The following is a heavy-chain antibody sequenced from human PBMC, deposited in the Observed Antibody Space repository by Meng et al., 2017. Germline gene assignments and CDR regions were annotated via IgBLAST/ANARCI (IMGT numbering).Heavy chain of an antibody. CDR3: VLWFGELSFDY. Sequence: QVQRVQSWAEVKKPGASVKVSCKASGYTFTSYDINWVRQATGQGLEWMGWMNPNSGNTGYAQKFQGRVTMTTDTSTSTAYMELRSLRSDDTAVYYCVLWFGELSFDYWGQGTLVTVSS. V-gene: IGHV1-8*01. D-gene: IGHD3-10*01. J-gene: IGHJ4*02. CDR1: GYTFTSYD. CDR2: MNPNSGNT.